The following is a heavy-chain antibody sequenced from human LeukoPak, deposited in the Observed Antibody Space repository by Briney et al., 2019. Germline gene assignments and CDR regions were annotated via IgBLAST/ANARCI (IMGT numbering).Heavy chain of an antibody. J-gene: IGHJ5*02. V-gene: IGHV3-23*01. D-gene: IGHD6-19*01. Sequence: GGSLRLSCATSGFIFSHHGMNWVRQAPGKGLEWVSGIRADAVTTYYADSVKGRFIISRDNSKNTVYLQMNSLRAEDTAVYYCARDPSSGWYLKGWFDPWGQGTLVTVSS. CDR2: IRADAVTT. CDR1: GFIFSHHG. CDR3: ARDPSSGWYLKGWFDP.